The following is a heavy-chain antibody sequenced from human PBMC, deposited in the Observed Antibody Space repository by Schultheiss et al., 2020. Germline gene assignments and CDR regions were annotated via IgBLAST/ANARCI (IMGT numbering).Heavy chain of an antibody. D-gene: IGHD1-1*01. CDR2: INHSGST. CDR3: ARVSRASTTSRLYYYYGMDV. V-gene: IGHV4-39*07. Sequence: SETLSLTCTVSGGSISSGGYYWSWIRQPPGKGLEWIGEINHSGSTNYNPSLKSRVTISVDTSKNQFSLKLSSVTAADTAVYYCARVSRASTTSRLYYYYGMDVWGQGTTVTGSS. J-gene: IGHJ6*02. CDR1: GGSISSGGYY.